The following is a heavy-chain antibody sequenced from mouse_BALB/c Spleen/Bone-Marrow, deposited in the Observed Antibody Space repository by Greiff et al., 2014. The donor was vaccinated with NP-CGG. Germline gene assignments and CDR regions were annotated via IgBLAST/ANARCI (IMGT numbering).Heavy chain of an antibody. V-gene: IGHV14-3*02. CDR1: GFNIKDTY. J-gene: IGHJ3*01. Sequence: EVQLQQSGAELVKPGASVKLSCTASGFNIKDTYMHWGKQRLEQGLGGIGRIDPANGNTKYYPKFQGKATITADTSSNTAYLQLSSLTSEDTAVYYCASYYYGSSSFAYWGQGTLVTVSA. CDR3: ASYYYGSSSFAY. D-gene: IGHD1-1*01. CDR2: IDPANGNT.